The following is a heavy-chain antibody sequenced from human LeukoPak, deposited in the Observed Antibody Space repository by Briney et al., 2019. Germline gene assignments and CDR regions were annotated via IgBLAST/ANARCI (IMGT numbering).Heavy chain of an antibody. D-gene: IGHD3-16*02. J-gene: IGHJ6*02. CDR2: HYYSGSS. CDR3: ARGPSSFGGVIVAPYYYGMDV. V-gene: IGHV4-31*03. Sequence: PSQTLSLTCTVSGGSFSSGGYYWIWNRQHPGKDLDWNGYHYYSGSSYSNPSLKSRVTISVDTSKNQFSLTLSSVTAADTAVYYCARGPSSFGGVIVAPYYYGMDVWGQGTTVTVSS. CDR1: GGSFSSGGYY.